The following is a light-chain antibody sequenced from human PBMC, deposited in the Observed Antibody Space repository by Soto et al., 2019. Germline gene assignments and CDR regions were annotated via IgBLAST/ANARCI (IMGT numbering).Light chain of an antibody. V-gene: IGKV3-20*01. Sequence: GERASLSCRASQSLRSGDLACYQQIPGQAPGLLIYGASSRATGIPDGFSGSGSGTDFNLTVSRLAPEDFAVYYCQQYGDSPRTFGQGTRLE. J-gene: IGKJ5*01. CDR2: GAS. CDR3: QQYGDSPRT. CDR1: QSLRSGD.